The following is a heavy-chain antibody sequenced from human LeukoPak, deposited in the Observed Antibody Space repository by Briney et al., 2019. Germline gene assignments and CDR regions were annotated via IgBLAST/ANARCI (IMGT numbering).Heavy chain of an antibody. CDR1: GYTFTSYG. CDR2: ISAYNGDT. Sequence: ASVNVSCTASGYTFTSYGISWVRQAPGQGLEWMGWISAYNGDTNYEQNLQGRVTMTTDASTSTAYMDLRSLRSDDTAVYYCARSDCSSTTCYVTFDYWGQGTLVIVSS. J-gene: IGHJ4*02. CDR3: ARSDCSSTTCYVTFDY. D-gene: IGHD2-2*01. V-gene: IGHV1-18*01.